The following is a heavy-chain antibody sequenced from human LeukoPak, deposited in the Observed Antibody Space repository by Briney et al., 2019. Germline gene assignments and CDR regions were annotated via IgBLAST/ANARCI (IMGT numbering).Heavy chain of an antibody. V-gene: IGHV3-11*01. J-gene: IGHJ4*02. Sequence: PGGSLRLSCAASGFTFSDYYMTWIRQAPGKGLEWVSYISSSSSSIYYADSVKGRFAISRDNAKNSLYLQMNSLRAEDTAVYYCTRAHGRITRDAYLDYWGQGTLVTVSS. CDR2: ISSSSSSI. D-gene: IGHD3-10*01. CDR1: GFTFSDYY. CDR3: TRAHGRITRDAYLDY.